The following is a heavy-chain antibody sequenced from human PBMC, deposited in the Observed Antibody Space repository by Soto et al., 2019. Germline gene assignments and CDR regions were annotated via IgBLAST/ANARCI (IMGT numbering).Heavy chain of an antibody. D-gene: IGHD2-8*01. CDR2: ISGSGGST. CDR3: AKSPLEVVAPHGVGADY. J-gene: IGHJ4*02. Sequence: GGSLRLSCAASGFTFSSYAISWVRQAPGKGLEWVSAISGSGGSTYYADSVKGRFTISRDNSKNTLYLQMNSLRAEDTAVYYCAKSPLEVVAPHGVGADYWGQGTLVTVSS. V-gene: IGHV3-23*01. CDR1: GFTFSSYA.